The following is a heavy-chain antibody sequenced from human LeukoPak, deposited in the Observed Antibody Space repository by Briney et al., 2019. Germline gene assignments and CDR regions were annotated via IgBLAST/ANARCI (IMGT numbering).Heavy chain of an antibody. CDR3: TTRRDSSRAFDI. D-gene: IGHD3-22*01. CDR1: GFTFGDYA. CDR2: IKSKTDGGTT. Sequence: GGSLRLSCTASGFTFGDYAMSWVRQAPGKGLEWVGRIKSKTDGGTTDYAAPVKGRFTISRDDSKNTLYLHMNSLKTEDTAVYYCTTRRDSSRAFDIWGQGTMVTVSS. J-gene: IGHJ3*02. V-gene: IGHV3-15*01.